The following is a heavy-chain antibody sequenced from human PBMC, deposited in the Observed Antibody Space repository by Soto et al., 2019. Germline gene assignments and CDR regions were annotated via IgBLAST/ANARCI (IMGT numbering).Heavy chain of an antibody. CDR1: GGSISSGDYY. J-gene: IGHJ5*02. CDR2: IYYSGST. CDR3: ARVAWITMVRGVTGEFDP. Sequence: SETLSLTCTVSGGSISSGDYYWSWIRQPPGKGLEWIGYIYYSGSTYYNPSLKSRVTISVDTSKNQFSLKLSSVTAADTAVYYCARVAWITMVRGVTGEFDPWGQGTLVTVS. D-gene: IGHD3-10*01. V-gene: IGHV4-30-4*01.